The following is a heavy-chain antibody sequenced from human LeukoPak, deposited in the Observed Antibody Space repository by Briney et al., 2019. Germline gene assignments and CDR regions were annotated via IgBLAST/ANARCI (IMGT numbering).Heavy chain of an antibody. CDR3: ARHEGYYDFWSGMDV. CDR2: IYYSGST. CDR1: GGSFSGYY. J-gene: IGHJ6*02. Sequence: PSETLSLTCAVYGGSFSGYYWSWIRQPPGKGLEWIGYIYYSGSTNYNPSLKSRVTISVDTSKNQFSLKLSSVTAADTAVYYCARHEGYYDFWSGMDVWGQGTTVTVSS. V-gene: IGHV4-59*08. D-gene: IGHD3-3*01.